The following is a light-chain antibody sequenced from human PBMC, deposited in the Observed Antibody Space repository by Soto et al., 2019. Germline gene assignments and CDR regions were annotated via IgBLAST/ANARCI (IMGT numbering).Light chain of an antibody. J-gene: IGLJ2*01. CDR2: SQS. CDR3: ATWDDSLNAVV. CDR1: SSNIESNT. Sequence: QLVLTQPPSGSGTPGQRVTISCSGSSSNIESNTVNWYQQLPGTAPKLLIHSQSQRPSGVPDRFSGSKSGTSASLAISGLQPEDEADYYCATWDDSLNAVVFGGGTKLTVL. V-gene: IGLV1-44*01.